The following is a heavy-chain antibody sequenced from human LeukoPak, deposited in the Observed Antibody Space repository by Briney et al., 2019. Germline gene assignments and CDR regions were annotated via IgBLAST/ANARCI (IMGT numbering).Heavy chain of an antibody. V-gene: IGHV1-46*01. CDR2: INPSGGST. J-gene: IGHJ6*02. D-gene: IGHD2-2*01. Sequence: ASVKVSCKASGYTFTSYYMHWVRQAPGQGLEWMGIINPSGGSTSYAQKFQGRVTMTRDTSTSTVYMELSSLRSEDTAVYYCARDPIVVVPAAILYPYYYYGMDVWGQGTTVTVSS. CDR3: ARDPIVVVPAAILYPYYYYGMDV. CDR1: GYTFTSYY.